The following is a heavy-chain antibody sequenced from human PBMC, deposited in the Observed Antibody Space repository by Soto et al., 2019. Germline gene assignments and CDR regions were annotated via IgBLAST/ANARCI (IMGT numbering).Heavy chain of an antibody. CDR3: AKQRAGFGSGSDTYYFDY. D-gene: IGHD3-10*01. Sequence: EVQLLESGGGLVQPGGSLRISCIGSGFTFSSNAMSWVRQAPGKGLEWVSAISGSGGTTYYADSVKGRFAVSRGNSNNTLYLQMNSLRAEDTAVYYCAKQRAGFGSGSDTYYFDYWGQGTLVTVSS. J-gene: IGHJ4*02. CDR2: ISGSGGTT. V-gene: IGHV3-23*01. CDR1: GFTFSSNA.